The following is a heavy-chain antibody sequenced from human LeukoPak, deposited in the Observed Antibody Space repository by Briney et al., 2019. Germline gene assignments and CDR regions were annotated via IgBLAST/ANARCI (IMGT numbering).Heavy chain of an antibody. CDR1: GFTFSTYW. CDR3: ARVGGSSDFDY. D-gene: IGHD3-10*01. J-gene: IGHJ4*02. Sequence: GGSLRLSCAASGFTFSTYWMHWVRQAPGKGLVWVSSIDTDGSSTTYADSVKGRFTISRDNAKNTLYLQTNSLRAEDTAVYYCARVGGSSDFDYWGQGTLVTVSS. CDR2: IDTDGSST. V-gene: IGHV3-74*01.